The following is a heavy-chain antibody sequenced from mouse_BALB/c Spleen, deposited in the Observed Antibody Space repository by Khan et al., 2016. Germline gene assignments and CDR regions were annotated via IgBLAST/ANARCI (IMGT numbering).Heavy chain of an antibody. Sequence: EVKLLESGGGLVQPGGSLKLSCVASGFDFSRYWMSWVRQAPGNGLEWIGEINPDSSTINYTPSLKDKFIISRDNANNPLYLQRSKVRSEDTALYYLARLHYYGRFAYWGQGTLVTVSA. CDR2: INPDSSTI. CDR1: GFDFSRYW. V-gene: IGHV4-1*02. CDR3: ARLHYYGRFAY. D-gene: IGHD1-2*01. J-gene: IGHJ3*01.